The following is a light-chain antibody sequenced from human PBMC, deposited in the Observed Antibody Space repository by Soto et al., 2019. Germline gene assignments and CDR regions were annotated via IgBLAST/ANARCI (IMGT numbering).Light chain of an antibody. V-gene: IGKV3-11*01. Sequence: FVLTQSPGTLSLSPGERATLYCRASQSVSTYLAWYQQKPGQAPRLLIYDASNRATGIPARFSGSGSGTEFTLTISSLEPEDFAVYYCQQRSNWPPTFGQGTKVDIK. CDR3: QQRSNWPPT. J-gene: IGKJ1*01. CDR2: DAS. CDR1: QSVSTY.